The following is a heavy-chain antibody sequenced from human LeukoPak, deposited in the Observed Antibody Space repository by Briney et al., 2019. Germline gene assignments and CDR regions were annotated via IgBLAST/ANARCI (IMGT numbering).Heavy chain of an antibody. CDR2: ISSYSSNI. J-gene: IGHJ4*02. D-gene: IGHD4-17*01. Sequence: GGSLRLSCAASGFTFSTYSMNWVRQAPGKGLEWVSYISSYSSNIHYADSVKGRFTISRDNSKNTLYLQMNSLRAEDTAVYYCAKDFVQYGYGDTPAYYFDYWGQGTLVTVSS. CDR1: GFTFSTYS. CDR3: AKDFVQYGYGDTPAYYFDY. V-gene: IGHV3-48*01.